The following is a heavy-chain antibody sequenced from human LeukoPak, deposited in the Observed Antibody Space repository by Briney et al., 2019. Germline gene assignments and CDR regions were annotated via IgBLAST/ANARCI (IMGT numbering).Heavy chain of an antibody. CDR1: GFPFNTYN. V-gene: IGHV3-30*02. J-gene: IGHJ4*02. CDR3: AKDGRRYRFDH. Sequence: GGSLRLSCAAPGFPFNTYNIHWIRQAPGRGLEWVSFIQNDETEIHYADFAKGRFTISRDKSKNSLYLQMNSLRPDDTALYYCAKDGRRYRFDHWGQGTMVTVSS. D-gene: IGHD3-16*02. CDR2: IQNDETEI.